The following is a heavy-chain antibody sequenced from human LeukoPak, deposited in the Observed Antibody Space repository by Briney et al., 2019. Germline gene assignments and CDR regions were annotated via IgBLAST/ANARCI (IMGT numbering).Heavy chain of an antibody. D-gene: IGHD4-23*01. J-gene: IGHJ3*02. CDR2: MNPNSGNT. V-gene: IGHV1-8*01. CDR1: GYTFTSYN. CDR3: ASSVDGGHDAFDI. Sequence: GASVKVSCKASGYTFTSYNINWVRQATGQGLEWMGWMNPNSGNTGYAQKFQGRVTMTRNTSISTAYMELSSLRSEDTAVYYCASSVDGGHDAFDIWGQGTMVTVSS.